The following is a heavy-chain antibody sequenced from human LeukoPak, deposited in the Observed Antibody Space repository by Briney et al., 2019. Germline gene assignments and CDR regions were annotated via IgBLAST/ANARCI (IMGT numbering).Heavy chain of an antibody. Sequence: PSETLSLTCTVSGGSISSGDYYWSWIRQPPGKGLEWIGYIYYSGSTNYNPSLKSRVTISVDTSKNQFSLKLSSVTAADTAVYYCASMPAVYDILTGYYNEPDYYYYYYGMDVWGQGTTVTVSS. CDR1: GGSISSGDYY. D-gene: IGHD3-9*01. J-gene: IGHJ6*02. CDR3: ASMPAVYDILTGYYNEPDYYYYYYGMDV. CDR2: IYYSGST. V-gene: IGHV4-61*08.